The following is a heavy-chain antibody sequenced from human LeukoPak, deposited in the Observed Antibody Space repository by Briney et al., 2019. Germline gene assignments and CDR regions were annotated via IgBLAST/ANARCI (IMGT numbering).Heavy chain of an antibody. CDR1: GYSFTNYW. CDR2: IYPGDSDT. V-gene: IGHV5-51*01. J-gene: IGHJ6*03. D-gene: IGHD2-2*01. CDR3: ARQMGYCSTTSCSYRYYYYMDV. Sequence: GESLKISCKGSGYSFTNYWIGWVRQMPGKGLEWMGIIYPGDSDTRYSPSFQGQVTISADKSISTAYLQWSSLKASDTAMYYCARQMGYCSTTSCSYRYYYYMDVWGKGTTVTVSS.